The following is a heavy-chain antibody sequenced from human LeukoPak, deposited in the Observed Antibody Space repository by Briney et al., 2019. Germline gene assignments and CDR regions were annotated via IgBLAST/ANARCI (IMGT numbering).Heavy chain of an antibody. CDR3: ARGYCSGNSCYGASDF. CDR2: INQDGSEK. Sequence: GGSLRLSWAASGLPFSSYWMNWVRQAPGKGLEWVANINQDGSEKYYVDSVKGRFTISRDNAKNSLYLQMNSLRAEDTAVYYCARGYCSGNSCYGASDFWGQGTMVTVSS. CDR1: GLPFSSYW. D-gene: IGHD2-15*01. V-gene: IGHV3-7*01. J-gene: IGHJ3*01.